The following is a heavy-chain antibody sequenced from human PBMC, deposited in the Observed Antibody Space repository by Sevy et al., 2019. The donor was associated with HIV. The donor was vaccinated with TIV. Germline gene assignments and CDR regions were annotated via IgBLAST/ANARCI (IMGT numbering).Heavy chain of an antibody. D-gene: IGHD3-3*01. CDR3: ARNYDFWSGLYYYYGMDV. V-gene: IGHV3-23*01. CDR1: GFTFSSYA. J-gene: IGHJ6*02. Sequence: GGSLRLSCAASGFTFSSYAMSWVRQAPGKGLEWVSAISGSGGSTYYADSVKGRFTISSDNSKNRLYLQMNSLRAEDTAVYYCARNYDFWSGLYYYYGMDVWGQGTTVTVSS. CDR2: ISGSGGST.